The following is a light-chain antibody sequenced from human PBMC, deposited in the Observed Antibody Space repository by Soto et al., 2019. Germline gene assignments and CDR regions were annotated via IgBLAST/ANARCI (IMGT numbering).Light chain of an antibody. J-gene: IGLJ1*01. Sequence: QSVLTQPASVSGSPGQSITISCTGTSSDVGSGSHNLVSWYQQRPGKAPKVMIYEGTKRPSGVPNRFSGSKSGNTASLTISGLQAEDEADYYCCSYAGSFTYVFGTGTKVTVL. CDR2: EGT. CDR3: CSYAGSFTYV. CDR1: SSDVGSGSHNL. V-gene: IGLV2-23*01.